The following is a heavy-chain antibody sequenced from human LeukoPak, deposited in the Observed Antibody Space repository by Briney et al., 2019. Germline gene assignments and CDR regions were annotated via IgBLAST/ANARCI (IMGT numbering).Heavy chain of an antibody. J-gene: IGHJ4*02. CDR3: ARRRRGITFGGVIGPTSALDY. D-gene: IGHD3-16*02. Sequence: PSQTLSLTCTVSGGSISSGGYYWSWIRQPPGKGLEWIGYIYHSGSTYYNPSLKSRVTISVDRSKNQFSLKLSSVTAADTAVYYCARRRRGITFGGVIGPTSALDYWGQGTLVTVSS. CDR1: GGSISSGGYY. V-gene: IGHV4-30-2*01. CDR2: IYHSGST.